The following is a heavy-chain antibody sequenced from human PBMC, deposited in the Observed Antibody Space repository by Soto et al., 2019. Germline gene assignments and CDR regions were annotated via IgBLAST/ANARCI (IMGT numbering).Heavy chain of an antibody. D-gene: IGHD6-6*01. J-gene: IGHJ4*02. CDR3: ARDRWDRGLGQLGPFSDY. V-gene: IGHV3-33*01. CDR2: IWYDGSNK. Sequence: GGSLRLSCAASGFTFSSYGMHWVRQAPGKGLEWVAVIWYDGSNKYYADSVKGRFTISEDNSKNTLYLQMNSLRAEDTAVYYCARDRWDRGLGQLGPFSDYWGQGTLVTVSS. CDR1: GFTFSSYG.